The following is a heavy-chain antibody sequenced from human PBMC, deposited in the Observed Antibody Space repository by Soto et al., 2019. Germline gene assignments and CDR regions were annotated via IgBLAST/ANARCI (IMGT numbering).Heavy chain of an antibody. CDR1: GGSISSGGYY. J-gene: IGHJ5*02. D-gene: IGHD1-7*01. CDR2: IYYSGST. V-gene: IGHV4-31*03. CDR3: AISNWNYSCFDP. Sequence: SETLSLTCTVSGGSISSGGYYWSWIRQHPGKGLEWIGYIYYSGSTYYNPSLKSRVTISVDTSKNQFSLKLSSVTAADTAVYYCAISNWNYSCFDPWGQGTLVTVSS.